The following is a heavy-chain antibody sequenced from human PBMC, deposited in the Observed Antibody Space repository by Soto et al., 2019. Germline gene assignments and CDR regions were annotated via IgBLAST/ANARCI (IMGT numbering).Heavy chain of an antibody. D-gene: IGHD2-15*01. J-gene: IGHJ6*03. CDR2: GTVSGDTR. CDR3: AKHGCSYPACYPYSYYVAV. Sequence: EVQLLESGGGLSQPGGSLRLSCAASGFTFSDSALSWVRQGTGKWLEWVSSGTVSGDTRYYADSVEGRFTNSIDNSNNTLDLKMNRLRADATAVYYCAKHGCSYPACYPYSYYVAVWGEGATVTVSS. V-gene: IGHV3-23*01. CDR1: GFTFSDSA.